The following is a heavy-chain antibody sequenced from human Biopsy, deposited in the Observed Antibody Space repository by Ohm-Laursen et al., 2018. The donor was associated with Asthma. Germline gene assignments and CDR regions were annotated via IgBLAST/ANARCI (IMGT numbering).Heavy chain of an antibody. CDR2: ISGDAQRT. J-gene: IGHJ6*02. CDR1: GFTFSSYA. V-gene: IGHV3-23*01. CDR3: AKDKVGAANSYQYGMDV. Sequence: SLRLSCAASGFTFSSYALSWVRQAPGKGLEWVSGISGDAQRTYYEDSVKGRFTISRDNSKNTIYLQLNSLRAEDTAVYFCAKDKVGAANSYQYGMDVWGQGTTVTVSS. D-gene: IGHD1-26*01.